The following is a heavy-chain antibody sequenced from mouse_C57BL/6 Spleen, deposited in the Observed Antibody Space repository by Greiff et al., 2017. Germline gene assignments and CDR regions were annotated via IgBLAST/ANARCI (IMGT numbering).Heavy chain of an antibody. CDR1: GFTFSSYG. V-gene: IGHV5-6*01. CDR3: ASHWSTPYYFDY. CDR2: ISSGGSYT. D-gene: IGHD5-1*01. J-gene: IGHJ2*01. Sequence: EVQVVESGGDLVKPGGSLKLSCAASGFTFSSYGMSWVRQTPDKRLEWVATISSGGSYTYYPDSVKGRFTISRDNAKNTLYLQMSSLKSEDTAMYYCASHWSTPYYFDYWGQGTTLTVSS.